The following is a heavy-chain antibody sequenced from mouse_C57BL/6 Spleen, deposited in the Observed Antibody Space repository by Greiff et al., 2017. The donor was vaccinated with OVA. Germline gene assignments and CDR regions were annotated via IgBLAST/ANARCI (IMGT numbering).Heavy chain of an antibody. V-gene: IGHV1-76*01. CDR1: GYTFTDYY. Sequence: QVQLMESGAELVRPGASVKLSCKASGYTFTDYYINWVKQRPGQGLEWIARIYPGSGNTYYHEKFKGKATLTAEKSSSTAYMQLSSLTSEDTADYACARESYGYGEGYYFDYWGQGTTLTVSS. D-gene: IGHD2-2*01. CDR2: IYPGSGNT. J-gene: IGHJ2*01. CDR3: ARESYGYGEGYYFDY.